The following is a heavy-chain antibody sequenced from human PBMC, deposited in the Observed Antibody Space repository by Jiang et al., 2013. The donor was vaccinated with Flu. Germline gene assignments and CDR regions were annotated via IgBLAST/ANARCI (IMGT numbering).Heavy chain of an antibody. CDR1: GGSISSSSYY. D-gene: IGHD1-26*01. Sequence: TVSGGSISSSSYYWGWIRQPPGKGAGVDWEYLLYGSTYYNPSLKSRVTISVDTSKNQFSLKLSSVTAADTAVYYCARGRGYSGSYLDYWGQGTLVTVSS. CDR2: LLYGST. J-gene: IGHJ4*02. CDR3: ARGRGYSGSYLDY. V-gene: IGHV4-39*01.